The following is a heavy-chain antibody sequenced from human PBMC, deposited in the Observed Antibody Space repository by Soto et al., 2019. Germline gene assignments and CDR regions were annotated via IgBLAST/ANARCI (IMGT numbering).Heavy chain of an antibody. CDR3: ARDTSGRSLNGLDV. J-gene: IGHJ6*02. V-gene: IGHV1-46*01. CDR2: INPGGGSA. Sequence: QVDLVQSGAEVKKPGASVTISCKASGSAITRYYIHWVRQAPGRGLEWMGIINPGGGSASYAQKFQDRVTIDKDTSTDTVYMDIRSLRTEDTAVYYCARDTSGRSLNGLDVWGQGTTVNVSS. CDR1: GSAITRYY. D-gene: IGHD6-19*01.